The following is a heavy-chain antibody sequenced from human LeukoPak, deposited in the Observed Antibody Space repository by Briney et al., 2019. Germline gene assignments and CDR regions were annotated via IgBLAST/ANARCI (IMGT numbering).Heavy chain of an antibody. J-gene: IGHJ4*02. Sequence: SETLPLTCSVYGRSFSGCYWTWVRQPPGKGLEWIGEVNHSGTTKFHPSLKSRVTMSVDTSKNQVSLNLRSVTAADTAVYFCAVGVSTMSFDHWGQGTQVTVSS. CDR2: VNHSGTT. V-gene: IGHV4-34*01. CDR1: GRSFSGCY. D-gene: IGHD3-10*02. CDR3: AVGVSTMSFDH.